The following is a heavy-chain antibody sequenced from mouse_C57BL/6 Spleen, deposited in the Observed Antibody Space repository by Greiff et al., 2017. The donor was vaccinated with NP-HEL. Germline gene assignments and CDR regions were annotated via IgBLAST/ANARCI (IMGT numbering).Heavy chain of an antibody. CDR2: IDPSDSET. V-gene: IGHV1-52*01. D-gene: IGHD1-1*01. J-gene: IGHJ2*01. CDR3: ARVTTVVAGDY. Sequence: QLQQPGAELVRPGSSVKLSCKASGYTFTSYWMHWVKQRPIQGLEWIGNIDPSDSETHYNQKFKDKATLTVDKSSSTAYMQLSSLTSEDSAVYYCARVTTVVAGDYWGQGTTLTVSS. CDR1: GYTFTSYW.